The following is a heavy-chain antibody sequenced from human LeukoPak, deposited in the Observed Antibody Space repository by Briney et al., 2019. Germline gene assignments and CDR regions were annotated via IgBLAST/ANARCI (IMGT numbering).Heavy chain of an antibody. CDR2: INHSGST. CDR3: ARAYYDFWSGYYNRYYFDY. D-gene: IGHD3-3*01. CDR1: GGSFSDYY. V-gene: IGHV4-34*01. Sequence: SETLSLTCAIYGGSFSDYYWSWIRQPPGKGLEWIGEINHSGSTNYNPSLKSRVTISVDTSKNQFSLKLSSVTAADTAVYYCARAYYDFWSGYYNRYYFDYWGQGTLVTVSS. J-gene: IGHJ4*02.